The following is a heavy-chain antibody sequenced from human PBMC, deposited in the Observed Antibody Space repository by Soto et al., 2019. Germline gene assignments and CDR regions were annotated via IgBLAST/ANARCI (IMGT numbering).Heavy chain of an antibody. CDR2: INSDGSST. Sequence: EVQLVESGGGLVQPGGSLRLSCAAYGGTFSSYWMHWVSHAPGKGLVWVSRINSDGSSTSYADCVKGRFSISRDNPKNTQYLQMNSLRAEDKAVYYCARMTTVTSFGYWGQGTPVTVSS. D-gene: IGHD4-17*01. V-gene: IGHV3-74*01. CDR1: GGTFSSYW. CDR3: ARMTTVTSFGY. J-gene: IGHJ4*02.